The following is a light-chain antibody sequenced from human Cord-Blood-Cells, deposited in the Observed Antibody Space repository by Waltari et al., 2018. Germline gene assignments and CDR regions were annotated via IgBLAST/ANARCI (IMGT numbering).Light chain of an antibody. CDR3: QQSYSTPQGLT. Sequence: DIQMTQSPSSLSACVGCRVTITCRASQSISSYLNWYQQKPGKAPKLLIYAASSLQSGVPSRFSGSGSGTDFTLTISRLQPEDFATYYCQQSYSTPQGLTFGGGTKVEIK. J-gene: IGKJ4*01. CDR1: QSISSY. CDR2: AAS. V-gene: IGKV1-39*01.